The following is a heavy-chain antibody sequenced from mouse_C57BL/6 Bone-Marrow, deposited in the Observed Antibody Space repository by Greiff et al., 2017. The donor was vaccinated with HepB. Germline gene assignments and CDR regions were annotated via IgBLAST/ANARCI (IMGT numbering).Heavy chain of an antibody. CDR2: ISNGGGST. J-gene: IGHJ1*03. V-gene: IGHV5-12*01. CDR3: ARRTVVASYWYFDV. Sequence: EVKLVESGGGLVQPGGSLKLSCAASGFTFSDYYMYWVRQTPEKRLEWVAYISNGGGSTYYPDTVKGRFTISRDNAKNTLYLQMSRLKSEDTAMYYCARRTVVASYWYFDVWDTGTTVTVSS. D-gene: IGHD1-1*01. CDR1: GFTFSDYY.